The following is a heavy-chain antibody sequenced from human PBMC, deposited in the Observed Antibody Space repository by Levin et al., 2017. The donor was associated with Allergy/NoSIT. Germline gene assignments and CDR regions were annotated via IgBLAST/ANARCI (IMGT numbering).Heavy chain of an antibody. Sequence: SETLSLTCTVSGGSISSYSWSWIRQPPGKGLEWIGYLFDSGTTDYNPSLKSRLTISVEKSKNQLSLKVTSVTAADTAVYYCARLDLGGVFDYWGQGSLVTVSS. CDR3: ARLDLGGVFDY. V-gene: IGHV4-59*01. J-gene: IGHJ4*02. CDR2: LFDSGTT. CDR1: GGSISSYS. D-gene: IGHD4-23*01.